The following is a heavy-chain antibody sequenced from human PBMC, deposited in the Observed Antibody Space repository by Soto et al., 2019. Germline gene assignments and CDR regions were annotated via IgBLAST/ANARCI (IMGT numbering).Heavy chain of an antibody. CDR1: GGSFSGYY. Sequence: SETLSLTCAVYGGSFSGYYWSWIRQPPGKGLEWIGEINHSGSTNYNPSLKSRVTISVDTSKNQFSLKLSPVTAADTAVYYCARHRLWEAYGGNSWSGFDYWGQGTLVTVSS. V-gene: IGHV4-34*01. CDR3: ARHRLWEAYGGNSWSGFDY. CDR2: INHSGST. D-gene: IGHD3-3*01. J-gene: IGHJ4*02.